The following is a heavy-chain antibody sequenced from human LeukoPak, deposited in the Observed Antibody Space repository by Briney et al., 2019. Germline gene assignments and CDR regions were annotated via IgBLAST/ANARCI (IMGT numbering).Heavy chain of an antibody. V-gene: IGHV4-39*07. J-gene: IGHJ4*02. CDR2: IFYSGST. D-gene: IGHD4-23*01. CDR1: SGSISTSNYY. CDR3: ARVSSPDLGGKGDCDC. Sequence: PSETLSLTCTVSSGSISTSNYYWGWVRQPPGKALEWIGNIFYSGSTYYSPSLKSRVTISLDTSRNQFSLKLNSVTATDTAVYYCARVSSPDLGGKGDCDCWGQGTLVIVSS.